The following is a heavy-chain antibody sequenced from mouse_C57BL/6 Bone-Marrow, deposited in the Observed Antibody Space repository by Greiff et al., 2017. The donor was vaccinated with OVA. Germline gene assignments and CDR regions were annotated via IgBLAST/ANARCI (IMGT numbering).Heavy chain of an antibody. J-gene: IGHJ4*01. V-gene: IGHV7-3*01. Sequence: EVQRVESGGGLVQPGGSLSLSCAASGFTFTDYYMSWVRQPPGKALEWLGFIRNKANGYTTEYSASVKGRFTISRDNSQSILYLQMNALRAEDSATYYCARFLDAMDYWGQGTSVTVSS. CDR2: IRNKANGYTT. CDR3: ARFLDAMDY. CDR1: GFTFTDYY.